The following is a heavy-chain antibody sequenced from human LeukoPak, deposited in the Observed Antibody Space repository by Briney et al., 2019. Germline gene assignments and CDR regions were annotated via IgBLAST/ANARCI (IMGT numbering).Heavy chain of an antibody. Sequence: PGGSLRLSCAASGFTFDDYAMHWVRQAPGKGLEWVSGISWNSGSIGYADSVKGRFTISRDNAKNSLYLQMNSLRAEDTALYYCAKDIGSSGWYWVGAFDIWGQGTMVTVSS. CDR3: AKDIGSSGWYWVGAFDI. V-gene: IGHV3-9*01. J-gene: IGHJ3*02. CDR2: ISWNSGSI. CDR1: GFTFDDYA. D-gene: IGHD6-19*01.